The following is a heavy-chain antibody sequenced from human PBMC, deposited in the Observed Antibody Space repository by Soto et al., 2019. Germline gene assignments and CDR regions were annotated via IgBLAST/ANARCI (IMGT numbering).Heavy chain of an antibody. V-gene: IGHV4-4*02. CDR1: CGSITSANW. CDR3: ARVLRGWFDP. J-gene: IGHJ5*02. Sequence: SETLSLTCALSCGSITSANWWTWVRQPPGGGLEWIGEISHSGITNYKASLKSRVTMSVDKTKNDVSLKLTSVTAADTAVYYCARVLRGWFDPWGRGTPVTVSS. CDR2: ISHSGIT.